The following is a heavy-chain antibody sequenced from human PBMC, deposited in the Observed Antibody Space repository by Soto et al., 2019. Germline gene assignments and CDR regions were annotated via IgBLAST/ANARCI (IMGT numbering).Heavy chain of an antibody. CDR3: ARSMTTVTTDGAFDI. V-gene: IGHV5-51*01. J-gene: IGHJ3*02. CDR1: GYSFTNYW. D-gene: IGHD4-4*01. Sequence: GESLKISCKGSGYSFTNYWIGWVRQMPGKGLEWMGIIYPGDSDTRYSPSFQGQVTISADKSISTAYLQWSSLKASDTAMYYCARSMTTVTTDGAFDIWGQGTMVTVSS. CDR2: IYPGDSDT.